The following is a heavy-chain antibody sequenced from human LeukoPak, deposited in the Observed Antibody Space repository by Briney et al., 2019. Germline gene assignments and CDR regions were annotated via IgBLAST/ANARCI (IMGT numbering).Heavy chain of an antibody. CDR2: ISAYNGNT. CDR1: GYTFTSYG. D-gene: IGHD6-6*01. V-gene: IGHV1-18*01. Sequence: ASVKVSCKASGYTFTSYGISWVRQAPGQGLEWMGWISAYNGNTNYAQKLQGRVAMTIDTSASTAYMELRSLRSDDTAVYYCARGYSSSLRRRYYGMDVWGQGTTVTVSS. CDR3: ARGYSSSLRRRYYGMDV. J-gene: IGHJ6*02.